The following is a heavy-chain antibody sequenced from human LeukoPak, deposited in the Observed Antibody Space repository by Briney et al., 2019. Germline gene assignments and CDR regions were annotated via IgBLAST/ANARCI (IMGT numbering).Heavy chain of an antibody. J-gene: IGHJ4*02. CDR3: AKARQAGIAARFDF. CDR2: ISWNSGSI. D-gene: IGHD6-13*01. Sequence: GGSLRLSCAASGFTFDDYAMHWVRQAPGKGLEWDSGISWNSGSIGYADSVKGRFTISRDNAKNSLYLQMNSLRAEDTALYYCAKARQAGIAARFDFWGQGTLVTVSS. CDR1: GFTFDDYA. V-gene: IGHV3-9*01.